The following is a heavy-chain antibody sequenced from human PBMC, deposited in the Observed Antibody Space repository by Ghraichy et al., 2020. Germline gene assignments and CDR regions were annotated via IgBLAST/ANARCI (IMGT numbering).Heavy chain of an antibody. J-gene: IGHJ6*02. CDR3: ARGDSATFYYDFWSGYYSNYYYYYGIDV. Sequence: ASVKVSCKASGYTFTSYDINWVRQATGQGLEWMGWMNPNSGNTGYAQKFQGRVTMTRNTSISTAYMELSSLRSEDTAVYYCARGDSATFYYDFWSGYYSNYYYYYGIDVWGQGTTVTVSS. V-gene: IGHV1-8*01. CDR1: GYTFTSYD. D-gene: IGHD3-3*01. CDR2: MNPNSGNT.